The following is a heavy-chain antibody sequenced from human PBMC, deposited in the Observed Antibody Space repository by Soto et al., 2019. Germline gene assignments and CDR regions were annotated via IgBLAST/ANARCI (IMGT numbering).Heavy chain of an antibody. V-gene: IGHV5-51*01. D-gene: IGHD6-13*01. CDR2: IYPGDSDT. CDR1: GYTFISYW. CDR3: ARIIAASGTGYDY. J-gene: IGHJ4*01. Sequence: PGESLKISCKGSGYTFISYWIGWVRQKPGKGLEWMGMIYPGDSDTRYSPSFQGQVAISADKSINTAYLQWSSLEASDTAVYYCARIIAASGTGYDYCSYGTLVTVSS.